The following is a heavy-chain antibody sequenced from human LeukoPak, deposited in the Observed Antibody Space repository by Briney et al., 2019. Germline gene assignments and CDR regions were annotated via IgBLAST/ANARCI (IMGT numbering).Heavy chain of an antibody. V-gene: IGHV3-21*01. CDR3: ARGLHSSSWYFDY. J-gene: IGHJ4*02. CDR2: ISSSSSYI. D-gene: IGHD6-13*01. Sequence: PGGSLRLSCAASGFTFSSYSMNWVRQAPGKGLEWVSSISSSSSYIYYADSVKGRFTISRDNAKNSLYLQMNSLRAEDTAVYYCARGLHSSSWYFDYWGQGTLVTVSS. CDR1: GFTFSSYS.